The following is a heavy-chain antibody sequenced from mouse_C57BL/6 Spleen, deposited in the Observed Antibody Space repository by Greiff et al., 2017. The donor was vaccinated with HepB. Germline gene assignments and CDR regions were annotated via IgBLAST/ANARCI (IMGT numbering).Heavy chain of an antibody. V-gene: IGHV3-6*01. CDR2: ISYDGSN. CDR1: GYSITSGYY. CDR3: ARGKFYYYGSSYTHYFDY. Sequence: DVQLQESGPGLVKPSQSLSLTCSVTGYSITSGYYWNWIRQFPGNKLEWMGYISYDGSNNYNPSLKNRISITRDTSKNQFFLKLNSVTTEDTATYYCARGKFYYYGSSYTHYFDYWGQGTTLTVSS. J-gene: IGHJ2*01. D-gene: IGHD1-1*01.